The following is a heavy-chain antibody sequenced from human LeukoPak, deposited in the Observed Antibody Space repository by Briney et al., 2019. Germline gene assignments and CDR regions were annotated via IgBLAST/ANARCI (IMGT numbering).Heavy chain of an antibody. CDR2: MNPNSGNT. J-gene: IGHJ4*02. Sequence: ASVKVFCKASGYTFTSYDINWVRQATGQGLEWMGWMNPNSGNTGNVQKFQGRVTMTRNTSISTAYMELSSLRSEDTAVYYCARGYSSVPFDYWGQGTLVTVSS. D-gene: IGHD6-19*01. V-gene: IGHV1-8*01. CDR3: ARGYSSVPFDY. CDR1: GYTFTSYD.